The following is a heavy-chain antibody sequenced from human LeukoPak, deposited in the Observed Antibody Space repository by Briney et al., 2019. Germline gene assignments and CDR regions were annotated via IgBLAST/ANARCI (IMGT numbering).Heavy chain of an antibody. V-gene: IGHV4-34*01. J-gene: IGHJ3*02. Sequence: SETLSLTCAVYGGSFSGYYWSWIRQPPGKGLEWIGEINHSGSTNYNPSLKSRVTISVDTSKNQFSLKLSSVTAADTAVYYCARGSSGYYYVVGGDDAFDIWGQGTMVTVSS. D-gene: IGHD3-22*01. CDR1: GGSFSGYY. CDR3: ARGSSGYYYVVGGDDAFDI. CDR2: INHSGST.